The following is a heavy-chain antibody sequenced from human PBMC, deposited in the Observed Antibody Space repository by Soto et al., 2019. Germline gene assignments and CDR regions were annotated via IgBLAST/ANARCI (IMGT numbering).Heavy chain of an antibody. V-gene: IGHV5-51*01. J-gene: IGHJ3*02. Sequence: GESLKISCKGSGYSFTSYWIGWVRQMPGKGLEWMGIIYPGDSDTRYSPSFQGQVTISADKSISTAYLQGSSLKASDTAMYYCARQGDYGDYRGAFDIWGQGTMVTVSS. CDR3: ARQGDYGDYRGAFDI. CDR2: IYPGDSDT. CDR1: GYSFTSYW. D-gene: IGHD4-17*01.